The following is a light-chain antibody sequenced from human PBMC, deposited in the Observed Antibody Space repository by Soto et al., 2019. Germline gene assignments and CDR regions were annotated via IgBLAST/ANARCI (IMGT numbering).Light chain of an antibody. Sequence: QSALTQPASVSGSPGQSITISCSGTSSDVGSYDHVAWYQQFPGKTPKLMIYEVSNRPSGVSSRFSGSKSGNTASLTISGLQAEDEADYYCISYTSSSTFYVFGTGTKLTVL. CDR1: SSDVGSYDH. CDR2: EVS. J-gene: IGLJ1*01. V-gene: IGLV2-14*01. CDR3: ISYTSSSTFYV.